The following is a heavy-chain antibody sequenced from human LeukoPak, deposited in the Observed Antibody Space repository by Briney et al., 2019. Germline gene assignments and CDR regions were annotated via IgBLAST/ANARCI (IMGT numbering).Heavy chain of an antibody. Sequence: GSSVKVSCKASGGTFSSYAISWVRQAPGQGLEWMGRIIPILGIANYAQKFQGRVTITADKSTSTAYMELSSLRSEDTVVYYCATEALISPYYYYGMDVWGQGTTVTVSS. V-gene: IGHV1-69*04. CDR2: IIPILGIA. CDR1: GGTFSSYA. J-gene: IGHJ6*02. CDR3: ATEALISPYYYYGMDV.